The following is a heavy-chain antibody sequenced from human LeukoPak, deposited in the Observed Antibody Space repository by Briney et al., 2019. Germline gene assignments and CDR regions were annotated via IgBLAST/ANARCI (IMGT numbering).Heavy chain of an antibody. D-gene: IGHD2-15*01. V-gene: IGHV3-23*01. Sequence: PGGSLRLSCAASGFTFSSYAMSWVRQAPGKGLEWVSAISGSGGSTYYADSVKGRFTISRDNSKNTLYLQMNSLRAEDTAVYYCAKLDFFCSGGSCYPNFRVPYFDYWGQGTLVTVSS. J-gene: IGHJ4*02. CDR1: GFTFSSYA. CDR2: ISGSGGST. CDR3: AKLDFFCSGGSCYPNFRVPYFDY.